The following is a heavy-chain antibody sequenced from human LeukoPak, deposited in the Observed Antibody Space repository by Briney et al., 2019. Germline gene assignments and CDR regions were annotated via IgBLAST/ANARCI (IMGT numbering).Heavy chain of an antibody. V-gene: IGHV4-39*01. CDR3: ARHYGP. D-gene: IGHD3-10*01. CDR1: GGSITGSSYY. J-gene: IGHJ4*02. Sequence: SKPLSPTSPVSGGSITGSSYYWGWTRHPPGKGLEWIGSIYYSGSTYYNPSLKSRVTISVDTSKNQFSLKLNSVTATDTAVYYCARHYGPWGQGTLVTVSS. CDR2: IYYSGST.